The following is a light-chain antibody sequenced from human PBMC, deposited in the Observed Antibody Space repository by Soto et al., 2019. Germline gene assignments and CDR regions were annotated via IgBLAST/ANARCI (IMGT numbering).Light chain of an antibody. J-gene: IGLJ1*01. Sequence: SVPTQPRSASGTPGQRVTISCSGSSSNIGSNTVNWYQQLPGTAPKLLIHSNNQRPSGVPDRFSGSKSGTSDSLAISGLQSEDEADYYCAAWDDSLNAYVFGTG. V-gene: IGLV1-44*01. CDR3: AAWDDSLNAYV. CDR1: SSNIGSNT. CDR2: SNN.